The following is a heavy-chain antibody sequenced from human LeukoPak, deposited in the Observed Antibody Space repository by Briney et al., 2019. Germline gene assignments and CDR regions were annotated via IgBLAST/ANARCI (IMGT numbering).Heavy chain of an antibody. D-gene: IGHD3-10*01. CDR1: GGSISSYY. CDR3: ARGSPLWFGESLNWFDP. Sequence: SETLSLTCTVSGGSISSYYWSWIRQPPREGLEWIGYIYYSGSTNYNPSLKSRVTISVDTSKNQFSLKLSSVTAADTAVYYCARGSPLWFGESLNWFDPWGQGTLVTVSS. V-gene: IGHV4-59*01. J-gene: IGHJ5*02. CDR2: IYYSGST.